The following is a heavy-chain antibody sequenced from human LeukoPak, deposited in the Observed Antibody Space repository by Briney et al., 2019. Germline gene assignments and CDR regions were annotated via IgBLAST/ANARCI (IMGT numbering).Heavy chain of an antibody. D-gene: IGHD3-22*01. CDR1: GFTFSSYA. V-gene: IGHV3-30*04. CDR2: ISFDGSNK. J-gene: IGHJ6*02. Sequence: GGSLRLSCAASGFTFSSYAMHWVRQAPGKGLEWVAVISFDGSNKYYADSVKGRFTISRDNSKNTLYLQMNSLRAEDTAVYYCARDPNYYDSSGYYFGYYYGMDVWGQGTTVTVSS. CDR3: ARDPNYYDSSGYYFGYYYGMDV.